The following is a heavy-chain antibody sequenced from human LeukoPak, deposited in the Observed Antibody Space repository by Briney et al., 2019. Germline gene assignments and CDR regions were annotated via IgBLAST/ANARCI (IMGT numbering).Heavy chain of an antibody. Sequence: ASVKVSCKASGYTFTSYAMHWVRQAPGQRLEWMGWINAGNGNTKYSQKFQGRVTMTRDTSISTAYMELSRLRSDDTAVYYCARVGDYWENFDYWGQGTLVTVSS. D-gene: IGHD4-17*01. CDR2: INAGNGNT. J-gene: IGHJ4*02. CDR1: GYTFTSYA. CDR3: ARVGDYWENFDY. V-gene: IGHV1-3*01.